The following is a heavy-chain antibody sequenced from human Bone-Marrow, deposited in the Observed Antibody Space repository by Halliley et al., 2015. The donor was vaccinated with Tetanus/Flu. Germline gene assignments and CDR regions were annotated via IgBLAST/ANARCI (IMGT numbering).Heavy chain of an antibody. Sequence: EWMGIVFPADSDIKYSPSFQGRVTISADKSISTAYLQWNSLRASDTAIYYCATFEFSSSDFDFWGQGTPVTVSS. V-gene: IGHV5-51*01. CDR3: ATFEFSSSDFDF. J-gene: IGHJ4*02. CDR2: VFPADSDI. D-gene: IGHD2-15*01.